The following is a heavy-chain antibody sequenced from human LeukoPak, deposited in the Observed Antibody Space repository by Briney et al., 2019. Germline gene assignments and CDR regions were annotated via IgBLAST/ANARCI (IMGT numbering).Heavy chain of an antibody. Sequence: GGSLRLSCAASGFSFSSYWMHWVRQAPGKGLEWVSRINSDGSSTTYADSVKGRSSISRDNAKNTLYLQINSLRVEDTAVYYCARGAWYFDSWGQGTLVTVSS. CDR2: INSDGSST. CDR3: ARGAWYFDS. V-gene: IGHV3-74*01. CDR1: GFSFSSYW. J-gene: IGHJ4*02.